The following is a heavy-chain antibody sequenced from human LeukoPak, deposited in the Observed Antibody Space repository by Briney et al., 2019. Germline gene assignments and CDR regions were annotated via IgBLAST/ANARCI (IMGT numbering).Heavy chain of an antibody. Sequence: SETLSLTCAVYGGSFSGYYWSWIRQPPGKGLEWIGEINHSGSTNYNPSLKSRVTISVDTSKNQFSLKLSSVTAADTAVYYCARVFIHYDFWIGYYTTFDYWGQGTLVTVSS. J-gene: IGHJ4*02. D-gene: IGHD3-3*01. CDR2: INHSGST. CDR3: ARVFIHYDFWIGYYTTFDY. CDR1: GGSFSGYY. V-gene: IGHV4-34*01.